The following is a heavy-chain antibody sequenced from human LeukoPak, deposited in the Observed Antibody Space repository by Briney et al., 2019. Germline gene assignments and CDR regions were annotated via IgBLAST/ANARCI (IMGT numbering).Heavy chain of an antibody. J-gene: IGHJ6*02. CDR2: INHSGST. CDR1: AGSISSNSYY. Sequence: TSETLSLTCTVSAGSISSNSYYWGWIRQPPGKGLEWIGEINHSGSTNYNPSLKSRVTISVDTSKNQFSLKLSSVTAADTAVYYCARGVSSYGMDVWGQGTTVTVSS. CDR3: ARGVSSYGMDV. D-gene: IGHD6-6*01. V-gene: IGHV4-39*07.